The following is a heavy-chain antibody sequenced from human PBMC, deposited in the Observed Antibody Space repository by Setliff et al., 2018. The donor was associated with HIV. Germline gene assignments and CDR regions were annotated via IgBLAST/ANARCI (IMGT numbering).Heavy chain of an antibody. Sequence: SVKVSCKTSGFTFTSSAVQWVRQARGQRLEWIGWIVVGSGNTNYAQKFQERVTITRDMSTSTAYMELSSLRSEDTAVYYCAASIVGATMVFGYWGQGTLVTVSS. J-gene: IGHJ4*02. D-gene: IGHD1-26*01. CDR3: AASIVGATMVFGY. V-gene: IGHV1-58*01. CDR2: IVVGSGNT. CDR1: GFTFTSSA.